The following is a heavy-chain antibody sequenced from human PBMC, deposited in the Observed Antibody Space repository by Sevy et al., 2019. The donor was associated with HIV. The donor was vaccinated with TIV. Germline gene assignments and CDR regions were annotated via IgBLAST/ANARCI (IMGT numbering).Heavy chain of an antibody. J-gene: IGHJ4*02. CDR1: GYTFSTYG. D-gene: IGHD2-15*01. CDR2: INTFTGDT. Sequence: ASVKVSCEASGYTFSTYGINWVRQAPGQGLEWMGWINTFTGDTNYLQKLQDRVTMTKDTSTSTVYMELRSLRSDDTAVYYCARRYCSGGGCYPGGYRGQGTLVTVSS. CDR3: ARRYCSGGGCYPGGY. V-gene: IGHV1-18*01.